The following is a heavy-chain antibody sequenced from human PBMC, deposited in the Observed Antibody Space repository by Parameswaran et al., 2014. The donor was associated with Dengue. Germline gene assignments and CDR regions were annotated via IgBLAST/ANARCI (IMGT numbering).Heavy chain of an antibody. D-gene: IGHD4-11*01. CDR3: ARDPTGDPGTVYFDY. J-gene: IGHJ4*02. Sequence: WIRQPPGKGLEWVSSISSSSSYIYYADSVKGRFTISRDNAKNSLYLQMNSLRAEDTAVYYCARDPTGDPGTVYFDYWGQGTLVTVSS. V-gene: IGHV3-21*01. CDR2: ISSSSSYI.